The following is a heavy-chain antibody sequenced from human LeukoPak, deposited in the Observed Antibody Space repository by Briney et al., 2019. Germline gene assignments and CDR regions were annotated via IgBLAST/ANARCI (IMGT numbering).Heavy chain of an antibody. CDR2: IYYTGST. CDR3: ARATLGYCSGGSCYSFDP. J-gene: IGHJ5*02. CDR1: GGSFSSGSYY. V-gene: IGHV4-61*01. Sequence: SETLSLTCTVSGGSFSSGSYYWSWIRQPPGTGLEWIGYIYYTGSTNYSPSLQSRVTISADTSENQFSLNLSSVTPADTTVYYCARATLGYCSGGSCYSFDPWGQGILVTVSS. D-gene: IGHD2-15*01.